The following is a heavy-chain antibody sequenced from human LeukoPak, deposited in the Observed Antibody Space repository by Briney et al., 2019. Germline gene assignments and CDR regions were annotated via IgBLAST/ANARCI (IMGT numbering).Heavy chain of an antibody. CDR1: GGSISSYY. CDR3: ARYSYDILTGYPKGWFDP. J-gene: IGHJ5*02. CDR2: IYYSGST. D-gene: IGHD3-9*01. V-gene: IGHV4-59*01. Sequence: PSETLSLTCTVSGGSISSYYWSWIRQPPGKGLEWIGYIYYSGSTNYNPSLKSRVTISVDTSKNQFSLKLSSVTAADTAVYYCARYSYDILTGYPKGWFDPWGQGTLVTVSS.